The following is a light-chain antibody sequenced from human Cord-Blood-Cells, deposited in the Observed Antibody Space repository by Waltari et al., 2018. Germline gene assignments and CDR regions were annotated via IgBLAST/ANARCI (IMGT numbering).Light chain of an antibody. CDR3: SSYAGSNNWV. J-gene: IGLJ3*02. V-gene: IGLV2-8*01. CDR2: EVS. CDR1: SSDVGGYNY. Sequence: QSALTQPPSASGSPGQSVTISCTGTSSDVGGYNYVSWYQQHLGKAPKLIIYEVSKRPSGVPVRFSGSKSGNTASLTVSGLQAEDEADYYCSSYAGSNNWVFGGGTKLTVL.